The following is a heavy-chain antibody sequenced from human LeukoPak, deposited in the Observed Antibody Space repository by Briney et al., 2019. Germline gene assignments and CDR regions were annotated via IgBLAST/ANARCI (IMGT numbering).Heavy chain of an antibody. Sequence: GGSLRLSCAASGFTFSRYSMHWVRQAPGKGLEWVAVISYGGTNKYYGDSVKGRFTMSRDNSKNTLSLQMTSLRDEDTAVYYCVRDQKQYYYYYYGMDVWGQGTTVTVSS. CDR3: VRDQKQYYYYYYGMDV. CDR2: ISYGGTNK. D-gene: IGHD4-11*01. J-gene: IGHJ6*02. CDR1: GFTFSRYS. V-gene: IGHV3-30-3*01.